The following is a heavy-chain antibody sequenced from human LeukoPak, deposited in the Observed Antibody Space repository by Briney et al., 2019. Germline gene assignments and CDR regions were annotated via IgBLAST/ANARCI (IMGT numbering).Heavy chain of an antibody. V-gene: IGHV4-30-4*08. D-gene: IGHD3-3*01. CDR1: GGSISSGDYY. J-gene: IGHJ4*02. CDR3: ARVFSFGVVTTHYFDY. CDR2: IYYSGST. Sequence: SETLSLTCTVSGGSISSGDYYWSWIRQPPGKGLEWIGYIYYSGSTYYNPSLKCRVTISVDTSKNQFFLKLSSVTAAETAVYFCARVFSFGVVTTHYFDYWGQGTLVTVSS.